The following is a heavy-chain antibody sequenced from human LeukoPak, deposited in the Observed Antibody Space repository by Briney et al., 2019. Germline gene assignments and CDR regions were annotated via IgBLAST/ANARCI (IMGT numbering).Heavy chain of an antibody. V-gene: IGHV3-21*01. Sequence: GGSLRLSCAASGFTFSSYSMNWVRQAPGKGLGWVSSISSSSSYIYYADSVKGRFTISRDNAKNSLYLQMNSLRAEDTAVYYCASHTSTIFGEDVWGQGTTVTVSS. CDR1: GFTFSSYS. CDR3: ASHTSTIFGEDV. CDR2: ISSSSSYI. D-gene: IGHD3-3*01. J-gene: IGHJ6*02.